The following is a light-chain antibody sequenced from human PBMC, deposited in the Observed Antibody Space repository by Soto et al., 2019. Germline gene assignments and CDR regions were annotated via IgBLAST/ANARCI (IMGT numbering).Light chain of an antibody. J-gene: IGKJ3*01. CDR3: QQSYSAPQFT. Sequence: DIQMTQSPSSLSASVGARVTITCRASESIGSHLNWYQQKPGQAPKALIYAVSSLQSGVPSRFSGSGSGTDFTLTISSLQPEDFATYYCQQSYSAPQFTFGPGTKVEIK. V-gene: IGKV1-39*01. CDR1: ESIGSH. CDR2: AVS.